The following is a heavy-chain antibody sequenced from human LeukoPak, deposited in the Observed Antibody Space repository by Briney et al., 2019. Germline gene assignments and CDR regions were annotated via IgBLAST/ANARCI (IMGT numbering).Heavy chain of an antibody. CDR2: IYHSGST. CDR1: GGSISSSNW. CDR3: ARRDVDTAMSYYFDY. J-gene: IGHJ4*02. Sequence: PSGTLSLTCAVSGGSISSSNWWSWVRQPPGKGPEWIGEIYHSGSTNYNPSLKSRVTISVDKSKNQFSLKLSSVTAADTAVYYCARRDVDTAMSYYFDYWGQGTLVTVSS. V-gene: IGHV4-4*02. D-gene: IGHD5-18*01.